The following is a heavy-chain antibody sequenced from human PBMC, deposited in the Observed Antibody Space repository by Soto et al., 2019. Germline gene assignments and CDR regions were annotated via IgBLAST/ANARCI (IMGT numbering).Heavy chain of an antibody. V-gene: IGHV4-59*01. D-gene: IGHD3-16*01. CDR3: ASGGNWFDP. J-gene: IGHJ5*02. CDR1: GGSISNYY. CDR2: MYYNGNI. Sequence: SSETLSLTCNVSGGSISNYYWTWVRQSPEKGLEWIGYMYYNGNINYNPSLKSRVTISIDTSKNQFSLTLKSLTAADTAVYYCASGGNWFDPWGQGVLVTVSS.